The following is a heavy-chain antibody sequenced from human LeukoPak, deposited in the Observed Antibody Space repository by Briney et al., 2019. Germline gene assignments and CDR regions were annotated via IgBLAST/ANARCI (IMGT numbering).Heavy chain of an antibody. CDR3: ANQWFGELNDAFDI. CDR2: IYSGGST. D-gene: IGHD3-10*01. V-gene: IGHV3-53*01. J-gene: IGHJ3*02. CDR1: GFTVSSNY. Sequence: PGGSLRLSCAASGFTVSSNYMSWVRQAPGKGLEWVSVIYSGGSTYYADSVKGRFTISRDNSKNTLYLQMNSLRAEDTAVYYCANQWFGELNDAFDIWGQGTMVTVSS.